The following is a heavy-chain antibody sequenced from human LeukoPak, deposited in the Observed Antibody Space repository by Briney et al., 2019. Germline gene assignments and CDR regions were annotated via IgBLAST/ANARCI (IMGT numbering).Heavy chain of an antibody. CDR3: ARGHTAVTRHFDF. CDR1: GFTFTTYS. D-gene: IGHD4-17*01. Sequence: PGGSLRLSCEASGFTFTTYSMTWVRQAPGKGLEWVSVISSGSSAIFSADALKGRFTISRDDAKNLLYLDMNSLRAEDTAVYYCARGHTAVTRHFDFWGQGTLVTVSS. J-gene: IGHJ4*02. CDR2: ISSGSSAI. V-gene: IGHV3-21*01.